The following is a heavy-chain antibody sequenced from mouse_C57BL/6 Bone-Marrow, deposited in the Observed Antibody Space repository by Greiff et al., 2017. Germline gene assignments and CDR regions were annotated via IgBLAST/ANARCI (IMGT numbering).Heavy chain of an antibody. D-gene: IGHD2-3*01. Sequence: DVKLVESGGDLVKPGGSLKLSCAASGFTFSSYGMSWVRQTPDKRLEWVATISSGGSYTYYPDSVKGRFTISRDNAKNTLYLQMSSLKSEDTAMYYCALMVTTPYYYAMDYWGQGTSVTVSS. CDR1: GFTFSSYG. V-gene: IGHV5-6*02. CDR2: ISSGGSYT. CDR3: ALMVTTPYYYAMDY. J-gene: IGHJ4*01.